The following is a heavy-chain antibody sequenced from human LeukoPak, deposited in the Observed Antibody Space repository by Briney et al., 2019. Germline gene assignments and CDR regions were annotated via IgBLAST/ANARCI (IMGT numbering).Heavy chain of an antibody. D-gene: IGHD3-22*01. J-gene: IGHJ6*02. CDR3: ARGDSNYGMDV. Sequence: GGSLRLSCAASGFTVSSNYMSWVRQAPGKGLEWVSAIYSGGSTYYADSVKGRFIISRDNSKNTLNLQMNSLRAEDTAVYYCARGDSNYGMDVWGQGTTVTVSS. CDR2: IYSGGST. CDR1: GFTVSSNY. V-gene: IGHV3-66*01.